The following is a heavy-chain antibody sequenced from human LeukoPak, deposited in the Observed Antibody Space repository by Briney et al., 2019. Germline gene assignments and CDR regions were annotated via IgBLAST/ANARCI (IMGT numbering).Heavy chain of an antibody. V-gene: IGHV3-33*01. D-gene: IGHD7-27*01. Sequence: GSLRLSCEASGFTFNAYGMHWVRQAPGKGLEWVAVMRYDGRDIYYADSVKGRFTISRDNSKNTLYLQMNSLRAEDTAVYYCARDQSPKWGSGERYFDYWGQGTLVTVSS. J-gene: IGHJ4*02. CDR2: MRYDGRDI. CDR1: GFTFNAYG. CDR3: ARDQSPKWGSGERYFDY.